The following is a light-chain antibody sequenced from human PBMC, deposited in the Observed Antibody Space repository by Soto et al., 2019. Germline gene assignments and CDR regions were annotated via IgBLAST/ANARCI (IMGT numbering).Light chain of an antibody. CDR2: AVT. Sequence: QSALTQPASVSGSPGQSISISCTGTSSDVGAYNYVSWYQQHPGKAPKLMIYAVTNRPSGISSRFSGSKSGTTASLTISGLQAEDEADYYCSSYTRSSTVVFGGGTKVTVL. V-gene: IGLV2-14*01. J-gene: IGLJ2*01. CDR3: SSYTRSSTVV. CDR1: SSDVGAYNY.